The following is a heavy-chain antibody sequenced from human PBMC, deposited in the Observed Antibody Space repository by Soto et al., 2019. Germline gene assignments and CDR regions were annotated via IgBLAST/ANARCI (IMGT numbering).Heavy chain of an antibody. J-gene: IGHJ6*02. CDR3: ASRGYSYGFSLGMDV. V-gene: IGHV4-31*03. CDR2: IYYSGST. Sequence: QVQLQESGPGLVKPSQTLSLTCTVSGGSISSGGYYWSWIRQHPGKGLEWIGYIYYSGSTYYNPSIKSRVTRSVDTSENQSSRKLSSVTAADTAVYYCASRGYSYGFSLGMDVWGQGTTVTVSS. CDR1: GGSISSGGYY. D-gene: IGHD5-18*01.